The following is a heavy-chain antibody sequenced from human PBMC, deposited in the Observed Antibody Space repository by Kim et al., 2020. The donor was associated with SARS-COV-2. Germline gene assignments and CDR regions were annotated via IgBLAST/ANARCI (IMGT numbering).Heavy chain of an antibody. J-gene: IGHJ4*02. CDR2: ISSNGGST. CDR1: GFTFSPYA. CDR3: VKGGGKYYDSSGYSRGPFDY. Sequence: GGSLRLSCSASGFTFSPYAMHWVRQAPGKGLEYVSAISSNGGSTYYADSVKGRFTISRDNSKNTLYLQMSNLRAEDTAVYYCVKGGGKYYDSSGYSRGPFDYWGQGTLVTVSS. D-gene: IGHD3-22*01. V-gene: IGHV3-64D*09.